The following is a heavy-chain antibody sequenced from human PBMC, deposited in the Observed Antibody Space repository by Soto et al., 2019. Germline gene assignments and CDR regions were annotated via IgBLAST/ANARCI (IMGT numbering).Heavy chain of an antibody. V-gene: IGHV1-18*01. J-gene: IGHJ3*02. CDR1: GYTFTSYG. Sequence: QVQLVQSGAEVKKPGASVKVSCKASGYTFTSYGISWVRQAPGQGLEWMGWISAYNGNTNYAQKLQGRAPMTTDTSTSTAYMELRSLRSDDTAVYYCASRDDFWSVGWGAFDTWCQGTMVTVSS. D-gene: IGHD3-3*01. CDR2: ISAYNGNT. CDR3: ASRDDFWSVGWGAFDT.